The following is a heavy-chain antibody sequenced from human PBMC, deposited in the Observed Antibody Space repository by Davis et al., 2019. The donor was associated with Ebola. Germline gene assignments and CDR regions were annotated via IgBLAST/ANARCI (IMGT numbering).Heavy chain of an antibody. V-gene: IGHV1-18*01. CDR2: ISTYNGNT. CDR3: ARIAAEFDYGMDV. CDR1: GYTFSSYA. Sequence: AASVKVSCKTSGYTFSSYAVNWVRQAPGQGLEWMGWISTYNGNTKYAEKLQGRVTMTTDTSTTTAYMELRSLRSDDTAVYYCARIAAEFDYGMDVWGQGTTVTVSS. D-gene: IGHD6-13*01. J-gene: IGHJ6*02.